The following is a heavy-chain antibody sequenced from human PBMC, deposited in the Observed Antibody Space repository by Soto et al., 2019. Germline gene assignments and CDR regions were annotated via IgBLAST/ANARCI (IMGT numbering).Heavy chain of an antibody. J-gene: IGHJ6*02. V-gene: IGHV4-4*07. CDR3: ARYYCWYSSRWCGGMLDV. Sequence: TSETLSLTCTVSGGSISSYYWSWIRQPAGKGLEWIGRIYTSGSTNYNPSLKSRVTMSVDTSKNQFSLKLSSVTAADTAAYYCARYYCWYSSRWCGGMLDVWGQGTTVSVSS. D-gene: IGHD6-13*01. CDR1: GGSISSYY. CDR2: IYTSGST.